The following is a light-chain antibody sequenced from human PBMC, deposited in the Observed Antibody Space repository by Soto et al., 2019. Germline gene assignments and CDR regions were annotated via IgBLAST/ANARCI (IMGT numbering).Light chain of an antibody. J-gene: IGLJ1*01. CDR3: QSYDSTLSARYV. V-gene: IGLV1-40*01. Sequence: QSALTQPPSVSGAPGQRVTISCTGGSSNIGADYDVHWYQQRPGTAPKLLIFGNNNRPSGVPDRFSGSKSGTSASLAITGLQAEDEGDYYCQSYDSTLSARYVFGTGTKVTVL. CDR2: GNN. CDR1: SSNIGADYD.